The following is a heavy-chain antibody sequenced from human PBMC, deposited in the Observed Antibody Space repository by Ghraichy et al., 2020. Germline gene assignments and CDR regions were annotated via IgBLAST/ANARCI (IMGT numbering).Heavy chain of an antibody. CDR1: GFTFSSYW. J-gene: IGHJ4*02. V-gene: IGHV3-74*01. Sequence: GESLNISCAASGFTFSSYWMHWVRQAPGKGLVWVSRINSDGSSTSYADSVKGRFTISRDNAKNTLYLQMNSLRAEDTAVYYCARGGATISFDYWGQGTLVTVSS. CDR2: INSDGSST. CDR3: ARGGATISFDY. D-gene: IGHD5-12*01.